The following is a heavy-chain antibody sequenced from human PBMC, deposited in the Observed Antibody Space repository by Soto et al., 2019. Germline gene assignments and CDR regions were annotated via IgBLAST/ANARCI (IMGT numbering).Heavy chain of an antibody. V-gene: IGHV4-39*01. J-gene: IGHJ4*02. Sequence: SETLSLTCTVSGGSVSSSSYYWGWIRQPPGKGLEWIGSIYYSGSTYYNPSLKSRVTISVDTSKNQFSLKLSSVTAADTAVYYCARALYCSSTSCYDHWGQGTLVT. D-gene: IGHD2-2*01. CDR1: GGSVSSSSYY. CDR2: IYYSGST. CDR3: ARALYCSSTSCYDH.